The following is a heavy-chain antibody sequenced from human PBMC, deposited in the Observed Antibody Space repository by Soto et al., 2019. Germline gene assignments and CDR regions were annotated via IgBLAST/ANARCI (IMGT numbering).Heavy chain of an antibody. CDR1: GYTFTNSG. D-gene: IGHD3-22*01. Sequence: ASVKVSCKASGYTFTNSGISWVRQAPGQGLEWMGWIGAYNGHTKYAQKLQGRVAMTTDTSTSTAYMELRSLKSDDTAVYYCAREDYYDSSGYLPVRYYFGMDVWGQGTTVTVSS. V-gene: IGHV1-18*01. J-gene: IGHJ6*02. CDR3: AREDYYDSSGYLPVRYYFGMDV. CDR2: IGAYNGHT.